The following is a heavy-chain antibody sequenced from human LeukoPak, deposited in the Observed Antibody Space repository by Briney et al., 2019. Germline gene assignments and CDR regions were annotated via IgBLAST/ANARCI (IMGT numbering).Heavy chain of an antibody. Sequence: KPSETLSLTCAVSGYSITSAFYWGWIRQPPGKGLEWVGSIYHSGSTFYNPSLKSRVTISVDTSKNQFSLRLSFVTAADTAVYYRARHEAEMATIFGGYWGQGTLVTVSS. CDR2: IYHSGST. V-gene: IGHV4-38-2*01. CDR1: GYSITSAFY. CDR3: ARHEAEMATIFGGY. J-gene: IGHJ4*02. D-gene: IGHD5-24*01.